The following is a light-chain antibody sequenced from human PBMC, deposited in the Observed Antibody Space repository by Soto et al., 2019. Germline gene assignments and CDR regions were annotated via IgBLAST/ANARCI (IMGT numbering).Light chain of an antibody. CDR2: DVS. CDR3: CSYVGRNTYV. J-gene: IGLJ1*01. V-gene: IGLV2-11*01. Sequence: QSVLTQPASVSGSPGQSITISCTGTSSDVGAYNFVSWYQQFPGKAPKLMIYDVSKRPSGVPNRFSGSKSGNTASLTISGLRAEDEADYYCCSYVGRNTYVFGTGTKLTVL. CDR1: SSDVGAYNF.